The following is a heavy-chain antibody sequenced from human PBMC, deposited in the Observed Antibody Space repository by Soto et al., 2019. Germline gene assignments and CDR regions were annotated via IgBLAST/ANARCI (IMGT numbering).Heavy chain of an antibody. J-gene: IGHJ6*02. CDR3: ARGIYDSSGYYGRLDYYYYYGMDV. CDR1: GGTFSSYA. D-gene: IGHD3-22*01. V-gene: IGHV1-69*13. CDR2: IIPIFGTA. Sequence: SVKVSCKASGGTFSSYAISWVRQAPGQGLEWMGGIIPIFGTANYAQKFQGRFTITADESTSTAYMELSSLRSEDTAVYYCARGIYDSSGYYGRLDYYYYYGMDVWGQGTTVTVSS.